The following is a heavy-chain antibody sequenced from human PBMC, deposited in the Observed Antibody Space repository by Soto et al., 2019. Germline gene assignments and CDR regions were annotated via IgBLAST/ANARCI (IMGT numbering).Heavy chain of an antibody. CDR2: ISDDGGAT. CDR3: GHGKGHESSGYYHPVADY. Sequence: EVQLLESGGELVQPGGSLRLSCVASGFTFSRSAMTWVRQAPGQGLEWVSGISDDGGATYYADSVKGRFTISRDTPENTLFLLMNTLRAEDTAVYYCGHGKGHESSGYYHPVADYWGQGTLVTVSS. J-gene: IGHJ4*02. CDR1: GFTFSRSA. D-gene: IGHD3-22*01. V-gene: IGHV3-23*01.